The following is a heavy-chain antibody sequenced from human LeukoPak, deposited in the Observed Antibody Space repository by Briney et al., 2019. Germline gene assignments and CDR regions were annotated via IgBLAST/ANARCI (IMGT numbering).Heavy chain of an antibody. CDR2: IYSGGST. Sequence: GGSLRLSCAASGFTVSSNYMSWVRQAPGKGLEWVSVIYSGGSTYYADSVKGRFTISRDNSKNTLYLQMNSLRVEDTAVYYCAKPMCSSTSCYRYFDYWGQGSPVTVSS. CDR3: AKPMCSSTSCYRYFDY. V-gene: IGHV3-53*01. D-gene: IGHD2-2*01. J-gene: IGHJ4*02. CDR1: GFTVSSNY.